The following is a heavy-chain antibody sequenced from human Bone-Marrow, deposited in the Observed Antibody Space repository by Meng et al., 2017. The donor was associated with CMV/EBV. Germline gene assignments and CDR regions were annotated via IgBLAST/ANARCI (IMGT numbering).Heavy chain of an antibody. CDR2: IYSGGST. J-gene: IGHJ4*02. CDR3: ARDGGIAVADHRWGPRYVADY. Sequence: GGPLRLSCAASGFTVSSNYMSWVRQAPGKGLEWVSVIYSGGSTYYADSVKGRFTISRDNSKNTLYLQMNSPRAEDTAVYYCARDGGIAVADHRWGPRYVADYWGQGTLVTVSS. V-gene: IGHV3-53*01. CDR1: GFTVSSNY. D-gene: IGHD6-19*01.